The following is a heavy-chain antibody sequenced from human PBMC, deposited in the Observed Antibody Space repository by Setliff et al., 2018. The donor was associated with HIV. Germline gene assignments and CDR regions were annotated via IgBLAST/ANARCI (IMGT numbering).Heavy chain of an antibody. CDR3: ARLGGGYYYYYMDV. V-gene: IGHV3-21*04. D-gene: IGHD3-16*01. CDR1: GFTFNTYS. CDR2: ISSDSRYI. J-gene: IGHJ6*03. Sequence: GGSLRLSCAASGFTFNTYSMNWVRQAPGKGLEWVSSISSDSRYIYYADSLKGRFTVSRDNAKNSLYLQMNSLRAEDTAVYYCARLGGGYYYYYMDVWGKGTTVTVSS.